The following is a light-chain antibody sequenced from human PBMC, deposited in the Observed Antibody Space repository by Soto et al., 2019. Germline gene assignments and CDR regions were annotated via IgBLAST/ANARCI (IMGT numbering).Light chain of an antibody. Sequence: QSALTQPASVSGSPGQSITISCTGTSGDIGSYNRVSWYQQHPGKAPKLIIYEVTDRPSGVSNLFSGSKSGNTASLTISGLQAEDEAEYYCSSYTNINTRACVFGTVTKLNVL. CDR3: SSYTNINTRACV. CDR2: EVT. V-gene: IGLV2-14*01. J-gene: IGLJ1*01. CDR1: SGDIGSYNR.